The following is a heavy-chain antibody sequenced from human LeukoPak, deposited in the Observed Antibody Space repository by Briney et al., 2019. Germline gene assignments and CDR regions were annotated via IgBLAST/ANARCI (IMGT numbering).Heavy chain of an antibody. CDR2: ISGSGGST. D-gene: IGHD5-18*01. V-gene: IGHV3-23*01. CDR1: GFTFSSYA. J-gene: IGHJ4*02. Sequence: GGSLRLSCAASGFTFSSYAMSWVRQAPGKGLEWVSAISGSGGSTYYADSVKGRFTISRDNSKNTLHLQMNSLRAEDTAVYYCAKDTAMVPYFDYWGQGTLVTVSS. CDR3: AKDTAMVPYFDY.